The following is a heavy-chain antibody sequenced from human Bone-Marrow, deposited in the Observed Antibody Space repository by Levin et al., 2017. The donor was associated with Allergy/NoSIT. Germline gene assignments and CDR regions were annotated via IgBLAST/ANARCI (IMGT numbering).Heavy chain of an antibody. Sequence: GGSLRLSCAASGFTFSDYYMSWIRQAPGKGLEWISYISDSGSTIYYADSVKGRFSISRDNAKNSLYLQLNSLRAEDTAMYHCARLSRGYTGYNDQWGQGTLVTVSS. CDR3: ARLSRGYTGYNDQ. CDR1: GFTFSDYY. D-gene: IGHD5-12*01. V-gene: IGHV3-11*01. J-gene: IGHJ4*02. CDR2: ISDSGSTI.